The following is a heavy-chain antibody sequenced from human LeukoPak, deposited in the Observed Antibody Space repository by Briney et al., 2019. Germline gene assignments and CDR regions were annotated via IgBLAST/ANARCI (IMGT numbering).Heavy chain of an antibody. V-gene: IGHV5-10-1*01. J-gene: IGHJ4*02. CDR1: GYSFTSYW. Sequence: GESLQISCKGSGYSFTSYWISWVRQMPGKGLEWMGRIDPSDSYTNYSPSFQGHVTISADKSISTAYLQWSSLKASDTAMYYCARHDYGDHPFDYWGQGTLVTVSS. CDR3: ARHDYGDHPFDY. CDR2: IDPSDSYT. D-gene: IGHD4-17*01.